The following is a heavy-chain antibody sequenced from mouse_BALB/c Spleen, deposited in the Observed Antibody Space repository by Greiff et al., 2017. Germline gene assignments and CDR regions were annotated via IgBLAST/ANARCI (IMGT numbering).Heavy chain of an antibody. V-gene: IGHV5-6*01. Sequence: EVKLMESGGDLVKPGGSLKLSCAASGFTFSSYGMSWVRQTPDKRLEWVATISSGGSYTYYPDSVKGRFTISRDNAKNTLYLQMSSLKSEDTAMYYCARHEGNWDFDYWGQGTTLTVSS. CDR1: GFTFSSYG. CDR3: ARHEGNWDFDY. CDR2: ISSGGSYT. J-gene: IGHJ2*01. D-gene: IGHD4-1*01.